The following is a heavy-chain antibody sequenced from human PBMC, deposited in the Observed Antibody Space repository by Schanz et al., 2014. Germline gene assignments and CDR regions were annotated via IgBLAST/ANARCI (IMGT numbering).Heavy chain of an antibody. Sequence: QVQLQQWGAGLLKPSETLSLSCAVYSGSFSGYYWSWIRQPPGKGLEWIGEINHSGSTNYNPSLKSRVTISVDPSKTQFSLKLSSVTAADTAVYYCARGPDSTSADVTRGRRRYYFDYWGQGTLVTVSS. CDR1: SGSFSGYY. D-gene: IGHD6-13*01. V-gene: IGHV4-34*01. J-gene: IGHJ4*02. CDR3: ARGPDSTSADVTRGRRRYYFDY. CDR2: INHSGST.